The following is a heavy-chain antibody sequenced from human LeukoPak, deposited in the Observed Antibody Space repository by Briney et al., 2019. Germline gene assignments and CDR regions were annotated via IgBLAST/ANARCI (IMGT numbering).Heavy chain of an antibody. CDR3: ATWYYYDDSGL. D-gene: IGHD3-22*01. J-gene: IGHJ4*02. CDR1: GFTFSSYS. Sequence: PGGSLRLSCAASGFTFSSYSMNWVRQAPGKGLEWVSYISSSSNTIYYADSVKGRFTISRDNAKNSLYLQMNSLRAEDTAVYYCATWYYYDDSGLWGQGTLVTVSS. CDR2: ISSSSNTI. V-gene: IGHV3-48*01.